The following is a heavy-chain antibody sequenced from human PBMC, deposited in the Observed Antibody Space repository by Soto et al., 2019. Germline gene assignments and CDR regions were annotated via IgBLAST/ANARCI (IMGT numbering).Heavy chain of an antibody. CDR1: GYTFTSYD. CDR3: ARVGAVNSG. Sequence: ASVKVSCKASGYTFTSYDINLVRQATVQVLELIVWINPNIFNTCYSQKFQGRFTITMNTSIITSYIELSSLISEDTAVYYCARVGAVNSGWGQGTMVTVSS. J-gene: IGHJ3*01. D-gene: IGHD6-19*01. CDR2: INPNIFNT. V-gene: IGHV1-8*01.